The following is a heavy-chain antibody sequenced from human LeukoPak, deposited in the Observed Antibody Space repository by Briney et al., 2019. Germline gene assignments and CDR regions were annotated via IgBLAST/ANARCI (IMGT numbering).Heavy chain of an antibody. Sequence: PGGSLRLSCAASGFTFSSYSMNWVRQASGKGLEWVSSISSSSSYIYYADSVKGRFTISRDNAKNSLYLQMNSLRAEDTAVYYCARQAAAVGSYDAFDIWGQGTMVTVSS. CDR1: GFTFSSYS. CDR3: ARQAAAVGSYDAFDI. J-gene: IGHJ3*02. CDR2: ISSSSSYI. V-gene: IGHV3-21*01. D-gene: IGHD6-13*01.